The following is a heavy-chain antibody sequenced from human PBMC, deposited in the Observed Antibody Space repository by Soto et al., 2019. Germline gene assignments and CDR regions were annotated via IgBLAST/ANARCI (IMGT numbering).Heavy chain of an antibody. Sequence: QITLKESGPTLVKPTQTLTLTCTFSGFSLSTSGVNVGWIRKPPGKALEWLALIYWDDAKRYSPSLKNRLTITKDTSKNQVVLTMTNIAPVDTATYYCAHRRRGFSYGHYFDCWGHGTLVTVSS. CDR3: AHRRRGFSYGHYFDC. CDR2: IYWDDAK. CDR1: GFSLSTSGVN. V-gene: IGHV2-5*02. D-gene: IGHD5-18*01. J-gene: IGHJ4*01.